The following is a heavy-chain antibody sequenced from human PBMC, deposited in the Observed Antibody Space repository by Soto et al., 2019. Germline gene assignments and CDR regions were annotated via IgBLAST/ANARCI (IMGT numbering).Heavy chain of an antibody. CDR2: IYYSGST. Sequence: SETLSLTCTVSGGSISSGGYYWSWIRQHPGKGLEWIGYIYYSGSTYYNPSLKSRVTISVDTSKNQFSLKLSSVTAADTAVYFFAIDISYGDYYYYYGMDVWGQGTTVTVSS. V-gene: IGHV4-31*03. D-gene: IGHD4-17*01. CDR3: AIDISYGDYYYYYGMDV. CDR1: GGSISSGGYY. J-gene: IGHJ6*02.